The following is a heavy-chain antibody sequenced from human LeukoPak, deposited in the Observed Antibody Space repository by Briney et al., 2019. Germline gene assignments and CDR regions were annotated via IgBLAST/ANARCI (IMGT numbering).Heavy chain of an antibody. CDR1: GFTLSDYY. CDR2: ISSSGSTR. J-gene: IGHJ3*02. Sequence: PGGSLRLSCAASGFTLSDYYMSWIRQAPGKGLEWGSYISSSGSTRYYADSVKGRFTISRDNAKNSLYLQMNSLRAEDTAVYYCARGSLERLGAFDIWGQGTMVTVSS. D-gene: IGHD2-15*01. V-gene: IGHV3-11*01. CDR3: ARGSLERLGAFDI.